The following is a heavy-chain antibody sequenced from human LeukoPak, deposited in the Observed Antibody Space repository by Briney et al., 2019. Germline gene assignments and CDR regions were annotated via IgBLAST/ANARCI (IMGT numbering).Heavy chain of an antibody. V-gene: IGHV3-66*01. CDR3: AKGGVYDPFDY. CDR1: GFTVSSNY. CDR2: IYSGGST. J-gene: IGHJ4*02. Sequence: QSGGSLRLSCAASGFTVSSNYMSWVRQAPGKGLEWVSVIYSGGSTYYAGSVKGRFTISRDNSKNTLYLQMNSLRAEDTAVYYCAKGGVYDPFDYWGQGTLVTVSS. D-gene: IGHD3-22*01.